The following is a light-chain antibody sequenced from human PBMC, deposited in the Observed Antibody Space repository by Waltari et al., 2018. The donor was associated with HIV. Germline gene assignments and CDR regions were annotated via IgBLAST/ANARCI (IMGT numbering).Light chain of an antibody. J-gene: IGKJ1*01. CDR2: GAS. CDR1: QSVSDSY. Sequence: EIVLTQSPGTLSLSPGERATLYCRASQSVSDSYLVWYQQKPGQAPRLLIYGASNRATGIPDRFSGSGSGTDFTLTISRLDPEDFAVYYCQQFAGSVWTFGQGTMVEIK. V-gene: IGKV3-20*01. CDR3: QQFAGSVWT.